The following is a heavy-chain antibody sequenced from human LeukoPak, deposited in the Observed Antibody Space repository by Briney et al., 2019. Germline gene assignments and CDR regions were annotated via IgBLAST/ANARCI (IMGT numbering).Heavy chain of an antibody. D-gene: IGHD3-22*01. CDR2: IYYSGST. V-gene: IGHV4-61*01. Sequence: SETLSLTCTVSGGSVSSGSYYWSWIRQPPGKGLEWIGYIYYSGSTNYNPSLKSRVTISVDTSKNQFSLKLSSVTAADTAAYYCASRYSTGYSAAGNWFDPWGQGTLVTVSS. J-gene: IGHJ5*02. CDR1: GGSVSSGSYY. CDR3: ASRYSTGYSAAGNWFDP.